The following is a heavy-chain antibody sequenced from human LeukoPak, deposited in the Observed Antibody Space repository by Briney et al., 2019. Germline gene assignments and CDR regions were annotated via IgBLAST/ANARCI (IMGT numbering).Heavy chain of an antibody. V-gene: IGHV3-21*01. CDR3: ARGSSSWYKGDYYYYMDV. CDR2: ISSSSSYI. CDR1: GFTFSSYS. J-gene: IGHJ6*03. D-gene: IGHD6-13*01. Sequence: PGGSLRLSCAASGFTFSSYSMNWVRQAPGKGLEWVSSISSSSSYIYYADSVKGRFTISRDNAKNSLYLQMNSVRAEDTAVYYCARGSSSWYKGDYYYYMDVWGKGTTVTVSS.